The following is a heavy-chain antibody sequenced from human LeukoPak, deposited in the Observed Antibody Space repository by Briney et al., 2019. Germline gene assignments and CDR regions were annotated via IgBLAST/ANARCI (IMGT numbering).Heavy chain of an antibody. J-gene: IGHJ4*02. Sequence: ASVKVSCKASGYAFTGYYMHWVRQAPGQGLEWMGRINPNSGGTNYAQKFQGRVTMTRDTSISTAYMELSRLRSDDTAVYYCARGPWIQLWQDYWGQGTLVTVSS. CDR1: GYAFTGYY. D-gene: IGHD5-18*01. CDR3: ARGPWIQLWQDY. V-gene: IGHV1-2*06. CDR2: INPNSGGT.